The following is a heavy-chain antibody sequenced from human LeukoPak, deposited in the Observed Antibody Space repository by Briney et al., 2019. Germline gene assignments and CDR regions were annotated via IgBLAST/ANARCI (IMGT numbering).Heavy chain of an antibody. CDR3: ARDFGDGYNSRFDY. Sequence: PGRSLRLSCAASGFTFSSYAMHWVRQAPGKGLEWVAVISYDGSNKYYADSVKGRFTISRDNSKNTLYLQMNSLRAEDTAVYYYARDFGDGYNSRFDYWGQGTLVTVSS. V-gene: IGHV3-30*04. CDR1: GFTFSSYA. CDR2: ISYDGSNK. D-gene: IGHD5-24*01. J-gene: IGHJ4*02.